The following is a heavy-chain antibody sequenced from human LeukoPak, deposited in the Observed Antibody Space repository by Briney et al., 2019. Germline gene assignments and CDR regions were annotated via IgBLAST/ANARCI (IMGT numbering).Heavy chain of an antibody. CDR3: AKPNLFPYYFDY. Sequence: GGSLRLSCAASGFTFSSYGVSWVRQAPGKGLEWVSAISGGGGDTYHADSVKGRFIISRDNSKNTLYLQMNSLRAEDTAVYYCAKPNLFPYYFDYWGQGTLVTVSS. CDR1: GFTFSSYG. D-gene: IGHD3-10*02. J-gene: IGHJ4*02. CDR2: ISGGGGDT. V-gene: IGHV3-23*01.